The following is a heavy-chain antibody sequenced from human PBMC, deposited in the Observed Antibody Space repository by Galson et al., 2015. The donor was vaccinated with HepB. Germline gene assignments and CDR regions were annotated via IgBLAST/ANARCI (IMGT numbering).Heavy chain of an antibody. V-gene: IGHV3-30*18. CDR1: GFTFSTYG. J-gene: IGHJ4*02. Sequence: SLRLSCAASGFTFSTYGMHWVRQAPGKGLEWVAVISYDGSNKYYADSVKGRFTISRDNSKNTLYLQMNSLRAEDTAVYYCAKSRNFISKWNYGKGYFDYWGQGTLVTVSS. CDR2: ISYDGSNK. CDR3: AKSRNFISKWNYGKGYFDY. D-gene: IGHD1-7*01.